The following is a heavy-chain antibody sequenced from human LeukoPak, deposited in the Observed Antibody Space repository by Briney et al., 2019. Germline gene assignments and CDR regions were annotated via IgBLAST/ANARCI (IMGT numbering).Heavy chain of an antibody. J-gene: IGHJ4*02. CDR2: ISGSGGST. V-gene: IGHV3-23*01. CDR1: GFTFSSYA. D-gene: IGHD2-2*01. CDR3: ATHCSGTSCHRDY. Sequence: GGSLRLSCAASGFTFSSYAMSWVRQAPGKGLEWVSAISGSGGSTYYADSVKGRFTISRDNSKNTLYLQMNSLRVEDTAVYYCATHCSGTSCHRDYWGQGTLVTVSS.